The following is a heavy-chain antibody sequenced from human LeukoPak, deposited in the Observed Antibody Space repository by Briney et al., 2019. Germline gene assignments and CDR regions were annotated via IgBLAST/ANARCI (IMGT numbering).Heavy chain of an antibody. V-gene: IGHV3-53*01. CDR1: GFTVSSDY. J-gene: IGHJ3*02. Sequence: GVSLRLSCAASGFTVSSDYMTGVRQAPGKGLEWVSFVYSGGSTYYEDSVKGRFTISRDSSKNTRFLQMNSLRVGDTAVYYCARAGYYDSSGFYAPDAFDIWGQGTVVTVSS. D-gene: IGHD3-22*01. CDR3: ARAGYYDSSGFYAPDAFDI. CDR2: VYSGGST.